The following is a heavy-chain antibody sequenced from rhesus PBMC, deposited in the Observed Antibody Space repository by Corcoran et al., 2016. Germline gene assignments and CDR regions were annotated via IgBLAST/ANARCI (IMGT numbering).Heavy chain of an antibody. CDR2: IYWYDDK. V-gene: IGHV2S1*01. J-gene: IGHJ4*01. D-gene: IGHD3-22*01. CDR1: GFSLSTCGMG. Sequence: QVTLKESGPALVKPTQTLTLTCTFSGFSLSTCGMGVGWIRQPPGKALEWLESIYWYDDKYYRKSLKSRRTSSKDTSKNQVVLTMTNRDPVDTATYYCARDTGVIHRKLGYWGQGVLVTVSS. CDR3: ARDTGVIHRKLGY.